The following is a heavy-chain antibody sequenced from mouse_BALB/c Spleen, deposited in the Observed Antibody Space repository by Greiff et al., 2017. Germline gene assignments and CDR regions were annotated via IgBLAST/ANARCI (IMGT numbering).Heavy chain of an antibody. CDR1: GYSFTGYF. V-gene: IGHV1-20*02. J-gene: IGHJ4*01. CDR3: ARESLMDY. CDR2: INPYNGDT. Sequence: EVMLVESGPELVKPGASVKISCKASGYSFTGYFMNWVMQSHGKSLEWIGRINPYNGDTFYNQKFKGKATLTVDKSSSTAHMELRSLASEDSAVYYCARESLMDYWGQGTSVTVSS.